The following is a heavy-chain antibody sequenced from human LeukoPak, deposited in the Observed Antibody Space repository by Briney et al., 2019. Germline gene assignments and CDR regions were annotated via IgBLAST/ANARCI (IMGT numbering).Heavy chain of an antibody. D-gene: IGHD1-1*01. CDR3: ARMNYPYNWNDGEPDFDY. Sequence: GSSVKLSCKASGGTSSSYAISWVRQAPGQGLEWMGGIIPIFGTANYAQKFQGRVTITADESTSTAYMELSSLRSEDTAVYYCARMNYPYNWNDGEPDFDYWGQGTLVTVSS. J-gene: IGHJ4*02. V-gene: IGHV1-69*01. CDR2: IIPIFGTA. CDR1: GGTSSSYA.